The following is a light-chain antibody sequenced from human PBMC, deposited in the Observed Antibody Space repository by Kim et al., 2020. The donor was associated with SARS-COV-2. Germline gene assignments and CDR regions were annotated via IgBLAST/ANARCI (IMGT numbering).Light chain of an antibody. Sequence: GQSITISCTGTSSDIGGYEDVSWYQQHPGKAPKLIIYDVRDRPSGISNRFSGSKSGNTASLIISSLQAGDEADYYCFSYTSSGTYVFGSATKVTVL. V-gene: IGLV2-14*03. CDR3: FSYTSSGTYV. CDR2: DVR. CDR1: SSDIGGYED. J-gene: IGLJ1*01.